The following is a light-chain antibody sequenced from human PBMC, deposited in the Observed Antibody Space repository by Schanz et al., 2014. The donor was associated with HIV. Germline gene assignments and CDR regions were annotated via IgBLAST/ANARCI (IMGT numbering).Light chain of an antibody. CDR1: SSDVGGYNY. Sequence: QSALTQPASVSGSPGQSITISCTGTSSDVGGYNYASWYQHHPGKVPKLMIYDVSKRPPGISNRFSGSKSVNTASLTISGLQAEDEADYYCCSYAGSSTLVVFGGGTKLTVL. CDR2: DVS. CDR3: CSYAGSSTLVV. J-gene: IGLJ2*01. V-gene: IGLV2-23*02.